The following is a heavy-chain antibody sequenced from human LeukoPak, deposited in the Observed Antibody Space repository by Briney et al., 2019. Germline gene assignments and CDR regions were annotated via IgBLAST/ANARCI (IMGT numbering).Heavy chain of an antibody. D-gene: IGHD6-19*01. Sequence: GASVKVSCKASGYTFTGYYMHWVRQAPGQGREWMGWINPNSGGTNYAQKFQGRVTMTRDTSISTAYMELSRLRSDDTAVYYCARGISSSGWYKGDLQGYYFDYWGQGTLITVSS. V-gene: IGHV1-2*02. J-gene: IGHJ4*02. CDR3: ARGISSSGWYKGDLQGYYFDY. CDR2: INPNSGGT. CDR1: GYTFTGYY.